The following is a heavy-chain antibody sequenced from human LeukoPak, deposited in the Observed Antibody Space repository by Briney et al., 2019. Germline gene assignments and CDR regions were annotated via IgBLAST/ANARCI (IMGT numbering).Heavy chain of an antibody. CDR2: INPAGRDT. CDR3: ARDFYGGIDY. Sequence: GGSLRLSCEGSGFTFSDYWMGWVRQAPGKGLEWVANINPAGRDTYYVDSVKGRFTISRDNAKNSLYLQMNSLRAEDTAVYYCARDFYGGIDYWGQGTLVTVSS. D-gene: IGHD4-23*01. CDR1: GFTFSDYW. J-gene: IGHJ4*02. V-gene: IGHV3-7*01.